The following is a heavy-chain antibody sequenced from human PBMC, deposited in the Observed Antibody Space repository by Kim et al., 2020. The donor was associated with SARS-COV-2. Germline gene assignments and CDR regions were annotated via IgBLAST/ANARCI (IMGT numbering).Heavy chain of an antibody. V-gene: IGHV4-31*02. J-gene: IGHJ3*02. D-gene: IGHD3-22*01. CDR3: ARAPITMIVVVKAFDI. Sequence: SLKSRVTISVDTSKNQFSLKLSSVIAADTAVYYCARAPITMIVVVKAFDIWGQGTMVTVSS.